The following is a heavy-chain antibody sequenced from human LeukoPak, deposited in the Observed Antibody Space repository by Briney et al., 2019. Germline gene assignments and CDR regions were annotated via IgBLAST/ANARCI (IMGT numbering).Heavy chain of an antibody. Sequence: GGSLRLACAASGFTFSSYAMSWVRQAPGKGLEWVSGISGSGGSTHYADSVKDRFTISRDNSKNTLYLQMNSLRAEDTAVYYCAKETVVVVAATPDAFDIWGQGTMVTVSS. D-gene: IGHD2-15*01. CDR1: GFTFSSYA. CDR3: AKETVVVVAATPDAFDI. CDR2: ISGSGGST. J-gene: IGHJ3*02. V-gene: IGHV3-23*01.